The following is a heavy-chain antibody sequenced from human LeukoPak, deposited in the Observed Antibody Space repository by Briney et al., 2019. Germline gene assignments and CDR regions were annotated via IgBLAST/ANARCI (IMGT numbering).Heavy chain of an antibody. CDR1: GFTFNSYA. V-gene: IGHV3-33*06. D-gene: IGHD5-24*01. CDR2: IWFDGTNK. CDR3: AKEGYNYVIDY. J-gene: IGHJ4*02. Sequence: PGGSLRLSCAASGFTFNSYAMHWVRQAPGKGVEWVAGIWFDGTNKFHADSVKGRFTISRDNSKNTLYLQMVSLRAEDTAVYYCAKEGYNYVIDYWGQGTLVTVSS.